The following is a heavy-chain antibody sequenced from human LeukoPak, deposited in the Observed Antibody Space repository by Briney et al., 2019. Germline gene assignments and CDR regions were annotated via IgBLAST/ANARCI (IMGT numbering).Heavy chain of an antibody. Sequence: GGSLRLSCVVSGFTFSDAWMSWVRQAPGKGLEWVGRIKSKSDGGTTDYAVPVKGRFSISRDDSKNTLYLQMNSLKTEDTAVYYCTTVAAAGMTDYWGQGTLVTISS. CDR2: IKSKSDGGTT. J-gene: IGHJ4*02. D-gene: IGHD6-13*01. CDR1: GFTFSDAW. V-gene: IGHV3-15*01. CDR3: TTVAAAGMTDY.